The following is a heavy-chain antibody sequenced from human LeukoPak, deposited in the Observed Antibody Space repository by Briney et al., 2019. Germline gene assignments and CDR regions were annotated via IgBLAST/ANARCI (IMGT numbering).Heavy chain of an antibody. Sequence: SETLSLTCTVSGGSISSYYWSWIRQPPGKGLEWIGYIYYSGSTNYNPSLKSRVTISVDTSKNQFSLKLSSVTAADTAVYYCARQEYQLLSSWYFDLWGRGTLVTVSS. CDR3: ARQEYQLLSSWYFDL. CDR1: GGSISSYY. D-gene: IGHD2-2*01. V-gene: IGHV4-59*08. CDR2: IYYSGST. J-gene: IGHJ2*01.